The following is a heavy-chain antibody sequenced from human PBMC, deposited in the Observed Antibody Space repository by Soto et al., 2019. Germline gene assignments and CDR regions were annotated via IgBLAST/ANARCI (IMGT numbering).Heavy chain of an antibody. CDR1: GYTFTSYA. CDR3: ARDVTRPDY. Sequence: ASVRVSGKASGYTFTSYAITWVRQAPGQGRECRGWISAYNGDTNYXXKLQGRVXXTADRATSTAXMELRXLRSDDTAVYYCARDVTRPDYWGHGTLVTVS. V-gene: IGHV1-18*01. J-gene: IGHJ4*01. CDR2: ISAYNGDT.